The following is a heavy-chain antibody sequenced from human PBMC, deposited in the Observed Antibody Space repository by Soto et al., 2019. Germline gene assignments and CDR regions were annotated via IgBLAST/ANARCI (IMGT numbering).Heavy chain of an antibody. CDR1: GGSISSGDYY. J-gene: IGHJ5*02. Sequence: SETLSLTCTVSGGSISSGDYYWSWIRQHPGKGLEWIGTIYFSGTTYYNPSLKSRVTISVDTSKNQFSLNLSSVTAADTAVYYCVRRDRSGFSYWLDTWGQGTLVTVSS. D-gene: IGHD3-22*01. V-gene: IGHV4-31*03. CDR3: VRRDRSGFSYWLDT. CDR2: IYFSGTT.